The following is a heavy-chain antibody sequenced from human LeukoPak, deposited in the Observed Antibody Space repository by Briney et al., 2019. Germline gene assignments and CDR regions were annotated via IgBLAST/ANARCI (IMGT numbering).Heavy chain of an antibody. J-gene: IGHJ4*02. CDR3: ARVDCSGGSCYFDY. Sequence: HPGGSLRLSCAASGFTSSNAWMSWVRQAPGKGLEWVSAISGSGGSTYYADSMKGRFTISRDNAKNTLDLQMSSLRAEDTAVYYCARVDCSGGSCYFDYWGQGTLVTVSS. V-gene: IGHV3-74*01. D-gene: IGHD2-15*01. CDR2: ISGSGGST. CDR1: GFTSSNAW.